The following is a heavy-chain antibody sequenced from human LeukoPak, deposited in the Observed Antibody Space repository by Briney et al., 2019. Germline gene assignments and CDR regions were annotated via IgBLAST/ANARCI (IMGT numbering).Heavy chain of an antibody. D-gene: IGHD6-19*01. CDR1: GYTFTGYY. CDR2: INPNSGGT. J-gene: IGHJ4*02. V-gene: IGHV1-2*02. CDR3: ARDRTRTGYSSGWYHDY. Sequence: ASVKVSCKASGYTFTGYYMYWVRQAPGQGLEWMGWINPNSGGTNYAQKFQGRVTMTRDTSISTAYMELSRLRSDDTAVYYCARDRTRTGYSSGWYHDYRGQGTMVTVSS.